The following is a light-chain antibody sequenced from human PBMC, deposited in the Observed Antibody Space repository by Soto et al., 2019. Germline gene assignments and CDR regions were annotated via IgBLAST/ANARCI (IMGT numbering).Light chain of an antibody. CDR3: CSYAGISTWV. CDR2: ESS. Sequence: QSALTQPASVSGSPGQSITISCTGTSSDVGSYNLVSWYQQHPGKAPKLMSYESSKRPSGVSNLFSGSNSGNTASLTISGLQAEDEADYYCCSYAGISTWVFGGGTKLTVL. CDR1: SSDVGSYNL. J-gene: IGLJ3*02. V-gene: IGLV2-23*01.